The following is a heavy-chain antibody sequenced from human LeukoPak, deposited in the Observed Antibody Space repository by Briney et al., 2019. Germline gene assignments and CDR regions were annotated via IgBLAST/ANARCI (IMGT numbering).Heavy chain of an antibody. J-gene: IGHJ4*02. CDR1: GGSFSGYY. V-gene: IGHV4-34*01. CDR2: INHSGST. Sequence: PSETLSLTCAVYGGSFSGYYWSWIRQPPGKGLEWIGEINHSGSTNYNPSLKSRVTISVDTSKNQFSLKLSSVTAADTAVYYCARPKGSSGYYYKYWGQGTLVTVSS. D-gene: IGHD3-22*01. CDR3: ARPKGSSGYYYKY.